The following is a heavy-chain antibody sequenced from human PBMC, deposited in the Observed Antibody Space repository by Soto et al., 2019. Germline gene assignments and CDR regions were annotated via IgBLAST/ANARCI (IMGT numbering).Heavy chain of an antibody. V-gene: IGHV1-18*01. J-gene: IGHJ3*02. D-gene: IGHD3-10*01. Sequence: ASVKVSCKASGYTFTSCGISWVRQAPGQGLEWMGWISAYNGNTNYAQKLQGRVTMTTDTSTSTAYMELRSLRSDDTAVYYCARKTPFYGSGSYAPRDAFDIWGQGTMVTVSS. CDR2: ISAYNGNT. CDR1: GYTFTSCG. CDR3: ARKTPFYGSGSYAPRDAFDI.